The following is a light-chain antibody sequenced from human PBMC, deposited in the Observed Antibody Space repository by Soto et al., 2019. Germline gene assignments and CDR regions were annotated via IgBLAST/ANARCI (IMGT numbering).Light chain of an antibody. CDR3: QSYDSRLSAVV. V-gene: IGLV1-40*01. Sequence: QSVLTQPPSVSGAPGQRVTISCTGNSSNIGAGFDVHWYQQLPGTAPKLLIYDNSNRPSGVPDRFSGSKSGTSASLAITGLHAEDGTDYYCQSYDSRLSAVVFGGGTKVTVL. CDR1: SSNIGAGFD. J-gene: IGLJ2*01. CDR2: DNS.